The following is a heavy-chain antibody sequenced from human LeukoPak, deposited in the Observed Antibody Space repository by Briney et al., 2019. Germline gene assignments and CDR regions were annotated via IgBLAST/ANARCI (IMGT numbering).Heavy chain of an antibody. CDR2: INHSGST. CDR3: ARARRRFDP. Sequence: SETLSLTCAVYGGSFSGYYWSWIRRPPGKGLEWIGEINHSGSTNYNPSLKSRVTISVDTSKNQFSLKLSSVTAADTAVYYCARARRRFDPWGQGTLVTVSS. CDR1: GGSFSGYY. V-gene: IGHV4-34*01. J-gene: IGHJ5*02.